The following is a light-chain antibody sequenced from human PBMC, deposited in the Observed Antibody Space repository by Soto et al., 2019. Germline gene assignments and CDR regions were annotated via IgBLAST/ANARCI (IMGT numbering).Light chain of an antibody. Sequence: EIVLTQSPGTLSLSPGERATLSCRASQSVSSSNLAWYQQRPGQAPRLLIYGASSRATGIPARFSGSGSGTDFTLTISGLEPEDFAVYYCQQYGSSPYTFGQGTKLAIK. CDR2: GAS. CDR1: QSVSSSN. J-gene: IGKJ2*01. CDR3: QQYGSSPYT. V-gene: IGKV3-20*01.